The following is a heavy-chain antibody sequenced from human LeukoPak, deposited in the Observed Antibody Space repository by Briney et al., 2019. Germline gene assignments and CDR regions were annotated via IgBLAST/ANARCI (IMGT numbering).Heavy chain of an antibody. V-gene: IGHV4-59*01. CDR1: GGSFSSYY. CDR3: ARLYCSGGSCKNHYYYYYMDV. J-gene: IGHJ6*03. Sequence: SETLSLTCAVYGGSFSSYYWSWIRQPPGKGLEWIGYIYYSGSTNYNPSLKSRVTISVDTSKNQFSLKLSSVTAADTAVYYCARLYCSGGSCKNHYYYYYMDVWGKGTTVTVSS. CDR2: IYYSGST. D-gene: IGHD2-15*01.